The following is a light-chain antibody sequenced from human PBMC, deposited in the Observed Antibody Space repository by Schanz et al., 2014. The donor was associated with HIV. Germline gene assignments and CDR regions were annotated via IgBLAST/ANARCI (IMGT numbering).Light chain of an antibody. V-gene: IGKV3-20*01. J-gene: IGKJ3*01. CDR3: QHYGSSPFT. CDR1: QSISSNS. Sequence: EIVLTQSPGTLSLSPGDRATLSCRASQSISSNSLAWYQKKPGQAPRALIYGASSRASDIPDRFTGSGSGTDFTLTISRLEPEDFAVYYCQHYGSSPFTFGPGTKVDIK. CDR2: GAS.